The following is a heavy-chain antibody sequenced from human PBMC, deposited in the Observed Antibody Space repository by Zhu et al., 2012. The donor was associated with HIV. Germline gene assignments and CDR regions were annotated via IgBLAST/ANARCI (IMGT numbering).Heavy chain of an antibody. CDR1: GGSISSSSYY. CDR3: ARHVQSNGAFEELFSYMDV. Sequence: QVQLQESGPGLVKPSETLSLTCTVSGGSISSSSYYWGWIRQPPGKGLEWIGSIFYSGSTFYNPSFESRVTISVDTSKNQFSLKLSSVTAADSAVFYCARHVQSNGAFEELFSYMDVWGRGPRSPS. V-gene: IGHV4-39*01. D-gene: IGHD3-10*01. J-gene: IGHJ6*03. CDR2: IFYSGST.